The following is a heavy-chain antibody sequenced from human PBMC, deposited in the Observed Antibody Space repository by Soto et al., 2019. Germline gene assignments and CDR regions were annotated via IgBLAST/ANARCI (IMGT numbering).Heavy chain of an antibody. CDR1: GGSISSYY. CDR2: IYYSGST. CDR3: ARQRWGAAISGSYQFDY. D-gene: IGHD1-26*01. V-gene: IGHV4-59*08. J-gene: IGHJ4*02. Sequence: SETLSVTCTVSGGSISSYYWSWIRQPPGKGLEWIGYIYYSGSTNYNPSLKSRVTISVDTSKNQFSLKLSSVTAADTAVYYCARQRWGAAISGSYQFDYWGQGTLVTVSS.